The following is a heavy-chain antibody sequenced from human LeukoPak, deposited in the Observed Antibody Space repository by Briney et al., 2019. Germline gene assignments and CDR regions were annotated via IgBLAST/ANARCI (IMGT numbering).Heavy chain of an antibody. CDR3: ARGFTFTPGRHGITSGLCFDY. CDR2: INHSGST. D-gene: IGHD3-10*01. V-gene: IGHV4-34*01. CDR1: GGSFSGYY. Sequence: SETLSLTCAVYGGSFSGYYWSWIRQPPGKGLEWIGEINHSGSTNYNPSLKSRVTISVDTSKNQFSLKPSSVTAADTAVYYCARGFTFTPGRHGITSGLCFDYWGQGALVTVSS. J-gene: IGHJ4*02.